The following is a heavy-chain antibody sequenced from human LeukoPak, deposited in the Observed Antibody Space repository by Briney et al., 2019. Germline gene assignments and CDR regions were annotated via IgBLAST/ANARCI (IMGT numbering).Heavy chain of an antibody. CDR2: ISSTGTYI. V-gene: IGHV3-21*01. Sequence: PGGSLRLSCAASGFIPSRYTMNWVRQAPGKGLEWVSSISSTGTYIYYADSVKGRFTISRDNAKNSLYLQMNSLRAEDTAVHYCARENIVVVPAASRYLDVWGKGTTVTVSS. CDR3: ARENIVVVPAASRYLDV. D-gene: IGHD2-2*01. CDR1: GFIPSRYT. J-gene: IGHJ6*03.